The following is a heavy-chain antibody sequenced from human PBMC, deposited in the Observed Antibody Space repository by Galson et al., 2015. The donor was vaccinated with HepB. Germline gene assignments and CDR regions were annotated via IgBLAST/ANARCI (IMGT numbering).Heavy chain of an antibody. Sequence: LRLSCAASGFTFSSYGMHWVRQAPGKGLEWVAVISYDGSNKYYADSVKGRFTISRDNSKNTLYLQMNSLRAEDTAVYYCAKVAWDYGDYFDYWGQGTLVTVSS. CDR3: AKVAWDYGDYFDY. CDR1: GFTFSSYG. CDR2: ISYDGSNK. J-gene: IGHJ4*02. V-gene: IGHV3-30*18. D-gene: IGHD4-17*01.